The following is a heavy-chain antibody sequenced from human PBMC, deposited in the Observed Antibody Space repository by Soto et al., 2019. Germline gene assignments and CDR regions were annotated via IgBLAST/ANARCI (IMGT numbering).Heavy chain of an antibody. CDR2: IRWNSRNI. CDR3: AKDISRYQIVLITEGMDV. Sequence: EVQLVESGGGLVQPGRSQRLSCAASGFRFEDYGMHWVRQAPGKGLEWVSSIRWNSRNIAYADSVKGRFTVSRDNAKNSLYIHMNSLRPEDTALYSCAKDISRYQIVLITEGMDVWGQGTTVTVSS. J-gene: IGHJ6*02. D-gene: IGHD3-10*01. CDR1: GFRFEDYG. V-gene: IGHV3-9*01.